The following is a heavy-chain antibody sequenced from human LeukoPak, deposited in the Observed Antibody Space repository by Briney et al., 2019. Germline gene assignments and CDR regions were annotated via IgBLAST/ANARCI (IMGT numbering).Heavy chain of an antibody. Sequence: ASVKVSCKVSGYTLTELSTHWVRQAPGKGLEWMGGFDPEDGETIYAQKFQGRVTMTEDTSTDTAYMELSSLRSEDTAVYYCATDGFGGARYYYDSSGYNGLQWGQGTLVTVSS. V-gene: IGHV1-24*01. CDR1: GYTLTELS. CDR2: FDPEDGET. J-gene: IGHJ4*02. CDR3: ATDGFGGARYYYDSSGYNGLQ. D-gene: IGHD3-22*01.